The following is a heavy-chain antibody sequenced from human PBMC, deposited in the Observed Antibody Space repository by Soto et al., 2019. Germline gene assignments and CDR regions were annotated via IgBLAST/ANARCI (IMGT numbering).Heavy chain of an antibody. Sequence: EVQLVDSGGGLVQPGGSLRLSCVASGFHFSSYWMSWVRQAPGKGVEWVANIKEDGSDKYYVDSVKGRFTISRDNAKHSLYLQMNSLRAVDTAVYYCVGVSLAGSWGQGTLVTVSS. V-gene: IGHV3-7*01. D-gene: IGHD1-1*01. CDR2: IKEDGSDK. CDR3: VGVSLAGS. J-gene: IGHJ5*02. CDR1: GFHFSSYW.